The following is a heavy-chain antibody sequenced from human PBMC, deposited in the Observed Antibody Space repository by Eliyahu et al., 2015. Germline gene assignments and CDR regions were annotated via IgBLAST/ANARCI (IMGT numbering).Heavy chain of an antibody. V-gene: IGHV4-4*02. J-gene: IGHJ6*03. Sequence: QVQLQESGPVLVKPSGTLSLTCAVSGGXXSXSNWWRWVRLXPGKGXEWIGEXYHXGSTNYNPSLKSRVTISVDKSKNQFSLKLSSVTAADTAVYYCARDPKLRFLEWLPYYYYMDVWGKGTTVTVSS. D-gene: IGHD3-3*01. CDR1: GGXXSXSNW. CDR2: XYHXGST. CDR3: ARDPKLRFLEWLPYYYYMDV.